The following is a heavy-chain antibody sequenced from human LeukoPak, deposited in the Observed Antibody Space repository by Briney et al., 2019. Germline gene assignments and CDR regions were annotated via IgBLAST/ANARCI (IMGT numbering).Heavy chain of an antibody. CDR1: GGSISSGGYY. Sequence: SETLSLTCTVSGGSISSGGYYWSWIRRHPGKGLEWIGYIYYSGSTYYNPSLKSRVTISVDTSKNQFSLKLSSVTAADTAVYYCARALGQLWHKMKFDYWGQGTLVTVSS. CDR2: IYYSGST. CDR3: ARALGQLWHKMKFDY. J-gene: IGHJ4*02. V-gene: IGHV4-31*03. D-gene: IGHD5-18*01.